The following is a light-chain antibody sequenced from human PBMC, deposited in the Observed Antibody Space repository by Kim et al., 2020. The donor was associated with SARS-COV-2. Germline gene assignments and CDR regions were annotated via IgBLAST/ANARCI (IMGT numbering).Light chain of an antibody. CDR2: QDS. CDR1: KLGDKY. Sequence: PGQTASITCSGDKLGDKYACWYQQKPGQSPVLVIYQDSKRPSGIPERFSGSNSGNTATLTISGTQAMDEADYYCQAWDSSTLHVVFGGGTQLTVL. J-gene: IGLJ2*01. CDR3: QAWDSSTLHVV. V-gene: IGLV3-1*01.